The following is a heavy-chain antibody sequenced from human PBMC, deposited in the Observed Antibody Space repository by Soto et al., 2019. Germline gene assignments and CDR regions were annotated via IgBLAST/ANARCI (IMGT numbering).Heavy chain of an antibody. J-gene: IGHJ6*03. CDR2: INHSGST. V-gene: IGHV4-34*01. D-gene: IGHD5-18*01. CDR3: ARGHRYSYGHYYYYYMDV. Sequence: WTWIRQPPGKGLEWIGEINHSGSTHYNSSLKSRVTISADTSNNQFSLKVTSVTAADTAVYYCARGHRYSYGHYYYYYMDVWGKGTTVAVSS.